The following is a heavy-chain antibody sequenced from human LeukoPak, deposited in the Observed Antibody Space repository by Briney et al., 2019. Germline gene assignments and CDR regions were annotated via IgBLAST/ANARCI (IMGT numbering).Heavy chain of an antibody. V-gene: IGHV1-69*05. CDR1: GGTFSSYA. CDR3: ARGRKDTGNLHFDY. D-gene: IGHD5-18*01. Sequence: GSSVKVSCKASGGTFSSYAISWVRQAPGQGLEWMGRIIPIFGTANYAQKFQGRVTITTDESTSTAYMELSSLRSEDTAVYYCARGRKDTGNLHFDYWGQGTLVTVSS. J-gene: IGHJ4*02. CDR2: IIPIFGTA.